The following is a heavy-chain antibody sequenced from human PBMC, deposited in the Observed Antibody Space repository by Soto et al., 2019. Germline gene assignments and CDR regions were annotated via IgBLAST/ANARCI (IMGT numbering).Heavy chain of an antibody. CDR1: GFTFSSYW. CDR3: ARDAYYDFWSGYYNYYYYYMDV. Sequence: PGGSLRLSCAASGFTFSSYWMSWVRQAPGKGLEWVANIRQDGSNKYYADSVKGRFTISRDNSKNTLYLQMNSLRAEDTAVYYCARDAYYDFWSGYYNYYYYYMDVWGKGTTVTVSS. J-gene: IGHJ6*03. CDR2: IRQDGSNK. D-gene: IGHD3-3*01. V-gene: IGHV3-7*01.